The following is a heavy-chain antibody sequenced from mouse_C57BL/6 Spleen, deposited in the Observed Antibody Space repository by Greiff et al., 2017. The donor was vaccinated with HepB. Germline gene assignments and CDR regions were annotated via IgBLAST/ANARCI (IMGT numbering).Heavy chain of an antibody. J-gene: IGHJ3*01. V-gene: IGHV3-6*01. CDR1: GYSITSGYY. D-gene: IGHD2-1*01. CDR2: ISYDGSN. CDR3: ARHGNFAWFAY. Sequence: EVQVVESGPGLVKPSQSLSLTCSVTGYSITSGYYWNWIRQFPGNKLEWMGYISYDGSNNYNPSLKNRISITRDTSKNQFFLKLNSVTTEDTATYYCARHGNFAWFAYWGQGTLVTVSA.